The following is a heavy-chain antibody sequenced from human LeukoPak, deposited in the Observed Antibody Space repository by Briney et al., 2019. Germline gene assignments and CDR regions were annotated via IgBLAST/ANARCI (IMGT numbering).Heavy chain of an antibody. D-gene: IGHD6-19*01. CDR2: IDPPSGAT. CDR3: ARSGFSTGFYMDF. CDR1: GYTFTGYY. V-gene: IGHV1-2*02. J-gene: IGHJ4*02. Sequence: ASVKVSCKASGYTFTGYYIHWLRQAPGQGLEWMGWIDPPSGATNYAQKFQDTVTMTRDRSIGTAYMEVRRLKSDDTAVHYCARSGFSTGFYMDFWGQGTLVPVSS.